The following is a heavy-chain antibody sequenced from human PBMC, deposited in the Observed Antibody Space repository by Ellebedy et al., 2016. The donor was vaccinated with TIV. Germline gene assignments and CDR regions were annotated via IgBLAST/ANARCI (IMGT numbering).Heavy chain of an antibody. J-gene: IGHJ4*02. CDR2: VSGSGIST. V-gene: IGHV3-23*01. CDR1: GFTFSNFV. Sequence: GESLKISCAASGFTFSNFVMHWVRQAPGKGLKWVSSVSGSGISTYYADSVKGRFAVSRDNSKNTLYLQMNSLRADDTALYYCAKDLSGSPPASGIIDSWGQGTLVTVSS. CDR3: AKDLSGSPPASGIIDS. D-gene: IGHD3-10*01.